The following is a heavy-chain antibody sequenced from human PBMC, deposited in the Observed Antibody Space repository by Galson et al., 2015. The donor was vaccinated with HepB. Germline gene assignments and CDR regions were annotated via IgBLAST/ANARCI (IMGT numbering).Heavy chain of an antibody. CDR3: ARSHSSGATIDY. V-gene: IGHV1-69*04. CDR1: GGTFSSYA. Sequence: SCKASGGTFSSYAISWVRQAPGQGLEWMGRIIPILGIANYAQRFQGRVTITADKSTSTAYMELSSLRSEDTAVYYCARSHSSGATIDYWGQGTLVTVSP. CDR2: IIPILGIA. J-gene: IGHJ4*02. D-gene: IGHD1-26*01.